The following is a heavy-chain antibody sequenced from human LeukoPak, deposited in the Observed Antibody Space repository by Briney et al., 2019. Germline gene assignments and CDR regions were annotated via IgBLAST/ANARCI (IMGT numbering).Heavy chain of an antibody. Sequence: HPGGPLRLSCAASGVSVSTTWIHWVRQAPGKGRMWVSHVSSDVSRTHAAYVKGRFTVSRDNNKDMVYLQMSSLRAEDTAVYYCATDGAYGLINWGQGTLVTVSS. D-gene: IGHD3-16*01. CDR3: ATDGAYGLIN. CDR2: VSSDVSRT. CDR1: GVSVSTTW. V-gene: IGHV3-74*01. J-gene: IGHJ4*02.